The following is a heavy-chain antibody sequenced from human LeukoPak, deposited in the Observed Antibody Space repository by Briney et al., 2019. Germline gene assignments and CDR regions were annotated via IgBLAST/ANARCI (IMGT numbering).Heavy chain of an antibody. J-gene: IGHJ4*02. CDR2: ISYTGTYI. Sequence: GGSLRLSCAASGFTFTNSGMHWVRQAPGKGLEWVSSISYTGTYIYYADSVKGRFTISRDNAQNSLYLQMNSLRAEDTAIYYCVRDRGTYRPIDYWGQGTLVTVSS. CDR3: VRDRGTYRPIDY. D-gene: IGHD1-26*01. V-gene: IGHV3-21*04. CDR1: GFTFTNSG.